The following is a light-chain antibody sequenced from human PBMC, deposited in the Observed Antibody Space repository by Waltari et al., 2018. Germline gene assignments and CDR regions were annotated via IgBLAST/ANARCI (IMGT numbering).Light chain of an antibody. J-gene: IGLJ3*02. Sequence: QSVLTQPPSMSGAPGQRVTISCTGSSSNIGAGHDVHWYQVFPGTAPKLLIYGNNNRPSGVPDRLSGSKADTSASLAIGVLQAEDEADYYCQSFDIRLSGGVVFGGGTKVTVL. CDR2: GNN. CDR1: SSNIGAGHD. V-gene: IGLV1-40*01. CDR3: QSFDIRLSGGVV.